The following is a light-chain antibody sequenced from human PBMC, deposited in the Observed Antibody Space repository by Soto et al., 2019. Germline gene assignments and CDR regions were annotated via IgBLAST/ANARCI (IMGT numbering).Light chain of an antibody. J-gene: IGKJ1*01. Sequence: EIVLTQSPVTLSLSPGERATLSCRASQTVSRMYLSWFQQKPGQAPRLLIYGTSTRATGIPVRFSGGGSGTEFTLTISSLQSEDFAIYYCQQYKNGWTFGQGTKVDIK. CDR3: QQYKNGWT. V-gene: IGKV3D-7*01. CDR2: GTS. CDR1: QTVSRMY.